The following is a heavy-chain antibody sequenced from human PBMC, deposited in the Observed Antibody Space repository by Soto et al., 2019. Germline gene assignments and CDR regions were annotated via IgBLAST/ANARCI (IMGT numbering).Heavy chain of an antibody. J-gene: IGHJ4*02. CDR2: ISSSSSYI. CDR3: ARAGVGAMLGLAY. Sequence: GGSLRLSCAASGFTFSSYSMNWVRQAPGKGLEWVSSISSSSSYIYYADSVKGRFTISRDNAKNSLYLQMNSLRAEDTAVYYCARAGVGAMLGLAYWGQGTLVTVSS. CDR1: GFTFSSYS. V-gene: IGHV3-21*01. D-gene: IGHD3-16*01.